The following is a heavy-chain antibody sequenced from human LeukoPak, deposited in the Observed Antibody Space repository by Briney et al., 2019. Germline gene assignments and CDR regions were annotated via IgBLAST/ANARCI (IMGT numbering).Heavy chain of an antibody. CDR2: INHSGST. J-gene: IGHJ6*02. Sequence: KTLETLSLTCAVYGGSFSGYYWSWIRQPPGKGLEWIGEINHSGSTNYNPSLKSRVTISVDTSKNQFSLKLSSVTAADTAVYYCARCTGLTYCSGGSCIPWYYYYYYGMDVWGQGTTVTVSS. CDR3: ARCTGLTYCSGGSCIPWYYYYYYGMDV. D-gene: IGHD2-15*01. V-gene: IGHV4-34*01. CDR1: GGSFSGYY.